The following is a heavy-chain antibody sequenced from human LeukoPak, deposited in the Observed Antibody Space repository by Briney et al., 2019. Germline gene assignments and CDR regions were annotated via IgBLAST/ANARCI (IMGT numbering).Heavy chain of an antibody. V-gene: IGHV4-4*07. D-gene: IGHD2-2*02. CDR3: ARDLVVPAAIAPYYYYYMDV. CDR2: IYTSGST. J-gene: IGHJ6*03. CDR1: GGSISSYY. Sequence: SGTLSLTCTVPGGSISSYYWSWIRQPAGKGLEWIGRIYTSGSTNYNPSPKSRVTMSVDTSKNQFSLKLSSVTAADTAVYYCARDLVVPAAIAPYYYYYMDVWGKGTTVTVSS.